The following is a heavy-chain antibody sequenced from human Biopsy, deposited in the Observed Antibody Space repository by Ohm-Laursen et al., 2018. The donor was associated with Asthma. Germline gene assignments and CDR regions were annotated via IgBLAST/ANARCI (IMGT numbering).Heavy chain of an antibody. Sequence: SLRLSCAAAGFSFSNFTIHWVRQAPGKGLEWVGVISKDASTQDYADSVKGRFTISRANSKNTLYLQMNSLRAEDTAVYYWAKVHRVYAMVGYFDYWGQGTLVTVSS. J-gene: IGHJ4*02. CDR3: AKVHRVYAMVGYFDY. CDR1: GFSFSNFT. D-gene: IGHD2-8*01. CDR2: ISKDASTQ. V-gene: IGHV3-30*12.